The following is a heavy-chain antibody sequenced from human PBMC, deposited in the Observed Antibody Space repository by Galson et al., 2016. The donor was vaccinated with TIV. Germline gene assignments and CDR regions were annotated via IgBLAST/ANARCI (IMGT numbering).Heavy chain of an antibody. J-gene: IGHJ4*02. Sequence: SLRLSCAASGFTFRSYSMNWVRQAPGKGLEWVSSISGDSNYIYYADSVKGRFTISRDSAENSLYLQMSSLRAEDTAVYYRATESPGPDWKGYWGQGTLVTVSS. CDR3: ATESPGPDWKGY. D-gene: IGHD1-1*01. CDR2: ISGDSNYI. CDR1: GFTFRSYS. V-gene: IGHV3-21*04.